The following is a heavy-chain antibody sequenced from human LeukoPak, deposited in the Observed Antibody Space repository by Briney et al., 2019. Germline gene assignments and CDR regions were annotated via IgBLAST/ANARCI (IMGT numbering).Heavy chain of an antibody. J-gene: IGHJ4*02. V-gene: IGHV3-64D*06. CDR3: VQDGRYSGYETFGY. Sequence: GGSLRLSCSASGFTFSRYAMHWVRQAPGKGLEYVSAISSNGGSTYYADSMKGRFTISRDNSKNTLYLQMSSLRAEDTAVYYCVQDGRYSGYETFGYWGPGTLVTVSS. D-gene: IGHD5-12*01. CDR2: ISSNGGST. CDR1: GFTFSRYA.